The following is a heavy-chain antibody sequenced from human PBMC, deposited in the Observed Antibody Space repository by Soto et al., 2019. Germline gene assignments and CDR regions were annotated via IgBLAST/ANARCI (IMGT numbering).Heavy chain of an antibody. CDR3: AKDRVKYSISSRLDV. Sequence: GASLKVSCKASGYTFSSYGITWVRQAPGQGLEWMGWIGPFNGNTNYAQNLQGRVTMTTDTSTTTASMELRSLNSDDTAVYYCAKDRVKYSISSRLDVWGQGTTVTVSS. D-gene: IGHD6-6*01. CDR1: GYTFSSYG. V-gene: IGHV1-18*04. CDR2: IGPFNGNT. J-gene: IGHJ6*02.